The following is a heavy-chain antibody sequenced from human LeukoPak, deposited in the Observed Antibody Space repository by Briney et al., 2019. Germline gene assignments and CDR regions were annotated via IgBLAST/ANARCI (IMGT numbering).Heavy chain of an antibody. CDR3: ARGGYGDPFDY. J-gene: IGHJ4*02. CDR2: VYTSGST. CDR1: GGSISGFY. Sequence: SETLSLTCTVSGGSISGFYWSWIRQPAGKGLEWIGRVYTSGSTNYNPSLKSRVTMSIDTSKKQFSLKLRSVTAADTAVYYCARGGYGDPFDYWGQGTLVTVSS. D-gene: IGHD4-17*01. V-gene: IGHV4-4*07.